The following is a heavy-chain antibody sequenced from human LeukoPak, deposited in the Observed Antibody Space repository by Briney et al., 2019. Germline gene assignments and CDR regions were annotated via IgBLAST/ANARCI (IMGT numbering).Heavy chain of an antibody. D-gene: IGHD3-10*01. V-gene: IGHV3-64*01. Sequence: GGSLRLSCAASGFTLSSYAMHWVRQAPGQGLQYVSSLSSNGGTTYYANSVKGRFTISRDSSNNILYLQMGSLRPEDMAVYYCARGLVEILWFGEFYYYYYMDVWGKGTTVTVSS. CDR2: LSSNGGTT. J-gene: IGHJ6*03. CDR1: GFTLSSYA. CDR3: ARGLVEILWFGEFYYYYYMDV.